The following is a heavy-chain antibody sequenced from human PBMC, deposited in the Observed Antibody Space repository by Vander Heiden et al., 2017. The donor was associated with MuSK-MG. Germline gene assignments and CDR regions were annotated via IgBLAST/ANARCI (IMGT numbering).Heavy chain of an antibody. CDR3: ARAVRGSSPTDLYFQH. D-gene: IGHD1-26*01. Sequence: QVQLVESGGGLVQPGGSLTLSCETSGFTFSTYAMHWVRQAPGKGLEWVACLRKEGRNDYYADSVKGRFTTSRDSSKNTLYLQMNSVRVEDTAVYYCARAVRGSSPTDLYFQHGGQGIQVTVSS. J-gene: IGHJ1*01. CDR1: GFTFSTYA. V-gene: IGHV3-30*02. CDR2: LRKEGRND.